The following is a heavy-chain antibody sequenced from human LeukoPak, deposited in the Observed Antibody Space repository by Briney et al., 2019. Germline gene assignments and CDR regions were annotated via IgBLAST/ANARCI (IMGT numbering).Heavy chain of an antibody. J-gene: IGHJ4*02. V-gene: IGHV1-2*02. Sequence: ASVKVSCKASGYTFSDYYMHRVRQAPGQGLEWMGWINPNSGGTNYAQKFQGRVTMTRDTSISTASMELSRLKSDDTAVYYCAREELSGSSTSCCSGLGYWGQGALVTVSS. CDR2: INPNSGGT. CDR3: AREELSGSSTSCCSGLGY. D-gene: IGHD2-2*01. CDR1: GYTFSDYY.